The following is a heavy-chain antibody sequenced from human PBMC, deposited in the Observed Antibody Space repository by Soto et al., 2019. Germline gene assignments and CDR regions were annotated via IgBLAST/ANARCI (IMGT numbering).Heavy chain of an antibody. CDR2: ISGSGGST. V-gene: IGHV3-23*01. D-gene: IGHD6-13*01. Sequence: GGSLRLSCAASVFTFSSYAMSWVRQAPGKGLEWVSAISGSGGSTYYADSVKGRFTISRDNSKNTLYLQMNSLRAEDTAVYYCAKDRAPYSSSWYISWDYWGQGTLVTVSS. CDR1: VFTFSSYA. J-gene: IGHJ4*02. CDR3: AKDRAPYSSSWYISWDY.